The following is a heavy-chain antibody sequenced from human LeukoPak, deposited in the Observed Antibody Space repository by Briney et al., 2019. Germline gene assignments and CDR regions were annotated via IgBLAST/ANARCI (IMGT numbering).Heavy chain of an antibody. CDR1: GFTFSSYG. D-gene: IGHD3-10*01. V-gene: IGHV3-30*18. CDR3: AKDNGLWFGELLSAEYFQH. CDR2: ISYDGSNK. J-gene: IGHJ1*01. Sequence: PGGSLRLSCAASGFTFSSYGMHWVRQAPGKGLEWVAVISYDGSNKYYADSVKGRFTISRDNSKNTLYLQMNSLRAEDTAVYYCAKDNGLWFGELLSAEYFQHWGQGTLVTVSS.